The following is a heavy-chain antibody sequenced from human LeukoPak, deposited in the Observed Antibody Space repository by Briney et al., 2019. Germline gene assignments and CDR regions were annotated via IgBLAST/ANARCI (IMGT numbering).Heavy chain of an antibody. CDR2: INPNSGGT. D-gene: IGHD3-16*02. CDR1: GYTFTGYY. Sequence: GASVKVSCKASGYTFTGYYMHWVRQAPGQGLEWMGWINPNSGGTNYAQKFQDRVTMTRDTPISTAYMELSRLRSDDTAVYYCARDLRRSRERYDYVCGSYRSWGQGTLVTVSS. CDR3: ARDLRRSRERYDYVCGSYRS. V-gene: IGHV1-2*02. J-gene: IGHJ4*02.